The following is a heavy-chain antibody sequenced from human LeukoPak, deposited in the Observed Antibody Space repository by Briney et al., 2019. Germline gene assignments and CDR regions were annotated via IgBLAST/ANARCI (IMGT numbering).Heavy chain of an antibody. CDR3: ARGPRRGRAANYYYMDV. V-gene: IGHV1-69*01. D-gene: IGHD2-15*01. CDR2: IIPIFGTA. J-gene: IGHJ6*03. CDR1: GGTFSSYA. Sequence: ASVKVSCKASGGTFSSYAISWVRQAPGQGLEWMGGIIPIFGTANYAQKFQGRVTITADESTSTAYMELSSLRSEDTAVYYCARGPRRGRAANYYYMDVWGKGTTVTISS.